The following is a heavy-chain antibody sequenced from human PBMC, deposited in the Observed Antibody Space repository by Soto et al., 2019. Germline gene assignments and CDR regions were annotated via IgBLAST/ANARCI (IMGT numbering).Heavy chain of an antibody. CDR1: GYRFTNYW. CDR2: SYPGDSDT. Sequence: GESLKISCKGSGYRFTNYWIGWVRQMPGKGLEWMGISYPGDSDTRYSPSFQGQVTISADKSISTAYLQWSSLKASDTAMYYCAPHPQLALLVYWGQGTLVTVSS. V-gene: IGHV5-51*01. J-gene: IGHJ4*02. CDR3: APHPQLALLVY. D-gene: IGHD6-13*01.